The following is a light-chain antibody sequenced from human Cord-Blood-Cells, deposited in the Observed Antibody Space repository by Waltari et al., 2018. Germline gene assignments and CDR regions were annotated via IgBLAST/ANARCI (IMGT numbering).Light chain of an antibody. Sequence: QAVVTQEPSLTVSPGGTVTLTSGHYPYWFQQKPGQAPRTLIYDTSNKHSWTPARFSGSLLGGKAALTLSCAQPEDEAEYYCLLSYSGVVFGGGTKLTGL. J-gene: IGLJ2*01. CDR3: LLSYSGVV. CDR2: DTS. CDR1: SGHY. V-gene: IGLV7-46*01.